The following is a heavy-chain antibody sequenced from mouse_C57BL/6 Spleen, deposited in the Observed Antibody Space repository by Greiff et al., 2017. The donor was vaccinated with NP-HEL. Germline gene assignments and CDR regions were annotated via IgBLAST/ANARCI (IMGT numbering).Heavy chain of an antibody. D-gene: IGHD2-2*01. V-gene: IGHV1-82*01. Sequence: VQLQQSGPELVKPGASVKISCKASGYAFSSSWMNWVKQRPGKGLEWIGRIYPGDGDTNYNGKFKGKATLTADKSSSTAYMQLSSLTSEDSAVYFCARSRGYGFDYWGQGTTLTVSS. CDR2: IYPGDGDT. J-gene: IGHJ2*01. CDR3: ARSRGYGFDY. CDR1: GYAFSSSW.